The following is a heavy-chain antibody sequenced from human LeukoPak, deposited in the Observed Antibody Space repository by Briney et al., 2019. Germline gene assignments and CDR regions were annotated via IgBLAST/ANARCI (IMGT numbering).Heavy chain of an antibody. V-gene: IGHV3-30*03. J-gene: IGHJ4*02. CDR3: ARNYGDYSFDY. CDR2: ISFDGNNK. CDR1: GFTFSSSG. D-gene: IGHD4-17*01. Sequence: QAGGSLRLSCAASGFTFSSSGIHWVRQAPGEGLEWVAAISFDGNNKYYTDSVKGRFTISRDNSKNTVFLQMNSLKPEDTAVYYCARNYGDYSFDYWGQGTLVTVSS.